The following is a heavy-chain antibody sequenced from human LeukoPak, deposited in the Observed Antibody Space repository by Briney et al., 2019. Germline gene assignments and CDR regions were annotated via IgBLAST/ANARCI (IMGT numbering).Heavy chain of an antibody. D-gene: IGHD2-15*01. J-gene: IGHJ4*02. Sequence: ASVKVSCKASGYTFTGYYMHWVRQAPGQGLEWMGWINPNSGGTNYAQKFQGRATMTRDTSISTAYMELSRLRSDDTAVYYCFPWAATLVVYWGQGTLVTVSS. CDR2: INPNSGGT. CDR1: GYTFTGYY. V-gene: IGHV1-2*02. CDR3: FPWAATLVVY.